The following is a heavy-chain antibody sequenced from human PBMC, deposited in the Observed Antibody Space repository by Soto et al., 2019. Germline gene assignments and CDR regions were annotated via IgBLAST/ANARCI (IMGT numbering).Heavy chain of an antibody. CDR1: GGSLRDYF. J-gene: IGHJ4*02. CDR3: ARGGGDDFGAPGGFDY. V-gene: IGHV4-59*01. Sequence: SETLSLTCPVSGGSLRDYFWTWIRPPPGKGLEWIGCIHYSGRTNYNTSLKSRVSISVDTSKNHFSLPLRSVTAADTAVNYCARGGGDDFGAPGGFDYWGQGTLVTVSS. CDR2: IHYSGRT. D-gene: IGHD4-17*01.